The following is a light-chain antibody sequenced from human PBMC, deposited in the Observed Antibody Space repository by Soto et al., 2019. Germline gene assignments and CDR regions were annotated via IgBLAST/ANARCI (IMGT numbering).Light chain of an antibody. Sequence: EIVRTQSPATLSVSPGEKATLSCRARQTVSNNLAWYQQKPGQAPRLLIDFASTRATGIPARFSGSGSGTEFTLTIGSLQSEDFAVYYCQQYNQWPLTFGRGTKAATK. CDR3: QQYNQWPLT. CDR2: FAS. J-gene: IGKJ4*01. CDR1: QTVSNN. V-gene: IGKV3-15*01.